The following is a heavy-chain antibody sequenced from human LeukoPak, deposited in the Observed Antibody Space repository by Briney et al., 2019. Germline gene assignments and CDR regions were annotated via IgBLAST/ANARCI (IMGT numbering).Heavy chain of an antibody. J-gene: IGHJ4*02. D-gene: IGHD3-22*01. Sequence: PGGSLRLSCAASGFTVSSNYMSWVRQAPGKGLEWVSVIYSGGSTYYADSVKGRFTISRDNSKNTLYLQMNSLRAEDTAVYYCARDVYDSSGLTEWGQGTLVTVSS. CDR3: ARDVYDSSGLTE. V-gene: IGHV3-53*01. CDR2: IYSGGST. CDR1: GFTVSSNY.